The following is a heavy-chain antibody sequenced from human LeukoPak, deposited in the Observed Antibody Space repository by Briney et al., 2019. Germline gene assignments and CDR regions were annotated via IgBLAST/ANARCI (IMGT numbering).Heavy chain of an antibody. CDR3: ARPYCTNGVCYGEYDY. V-gene: IGHV4-38-2*02. D-gene: IGHD2-8*01. J-gene: IGHJ4*02. CDR1: GFSISSGYY. Sequence: PSETLSLTCTVSGFSISSGYYWGWIRQPPGRGLEWIGSIFHSGSTYYSPSLKSRVTISVDTSKNHFSLKLSSVTAADTAVYYCARPYCTNGVCYGEYDYWGQGTLVTVSS. CDR2: IFHSGST.